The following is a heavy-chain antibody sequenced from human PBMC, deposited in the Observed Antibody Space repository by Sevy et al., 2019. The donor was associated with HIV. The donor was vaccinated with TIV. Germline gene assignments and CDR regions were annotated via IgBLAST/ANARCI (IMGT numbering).Heavy chain of an antibody. CDR2: IYYSGST. J-gene: IGHJ6*02. Sequence: SETLSLTCTVSGGSVSSGSYYWSWIRQPPGKGLVWIGYIYYSGSTNYNPSLKSRVTISVDTSKNQFSLKLSSVTAADTAVYYCARDLSRYCSGGSCNPYYYYYGMDVWGQGTTVTVSS. CDR1: GGSVSSGSYY. V-gene: IGHV4-61*01. CDR3: ARDLSRYCSGGSCNPYYYYYGMDV. D-gene: IGHD2-15*01.